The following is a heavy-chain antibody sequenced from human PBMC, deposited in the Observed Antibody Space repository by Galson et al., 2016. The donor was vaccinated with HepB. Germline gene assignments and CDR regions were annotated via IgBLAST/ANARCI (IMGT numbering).Heavy chain of an antibody. CDR1: GDSFTSHW. CDR2: IDPSDSYA. V-gene: IGHV5-10-1*01. J-gene: IGHJ5*02. Sequence: QSGAEVKEPGESLRISCKGSGDSFTSHWITWVRQMPGKGLEWLGRIDPSDSYANYGPSFQGHVIFSVDKSINTAYLHWSSLKASDTAMYYCARVRSRRWWFDLWGQGTLVTVSS. D-gene: IGHD4-23*01. CDR3: ARVRSRRWWFDL.